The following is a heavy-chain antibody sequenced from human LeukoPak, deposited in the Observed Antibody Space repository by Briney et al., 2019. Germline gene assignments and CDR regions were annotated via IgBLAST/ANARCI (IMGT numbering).Heavy chain of an antibody. J-gene: IGHJ6*03. V-gene: IGHV4-34*01. D-gene: IGHD3-10*01. CDR3: ARGRGRTSYGSGSYYNSPSPYMDV. CDR1: GFTFSSYW. Sequence: PGGSLRLSCAASGFTFSSYWMSWIRQPPGKGLEWIGEINHSGSTNYNPSLKSRVTISVDTSKNQFSLKLSSVTAADTAVYYCARGRGRTSYGSGSYYNSPSPYMDVWGKGTTVTVSS. CDR2: INHSGST.